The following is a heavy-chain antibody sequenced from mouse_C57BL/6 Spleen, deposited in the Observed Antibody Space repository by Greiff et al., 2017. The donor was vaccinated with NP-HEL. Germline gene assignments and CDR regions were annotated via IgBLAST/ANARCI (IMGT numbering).Heavy chain of an antibody. V-gene: IGHV14-4*01. D-gene: IGHD2-5*01. CDR3: TTNYSNPFPLAY. J-gene: IGHJ3*01. CDR1: GFNIKDDY. Sequence: QLQQSGAELVRPGASVKLSCTASGFNIKDDYMHWVKQRPEQGLEWIGWIDPENGDTEYASKFQGKATRTADTSSNTAYLQLSSLTSEDTAVYYCTTNYSNPFPLAYWGQGTLVTVSA. CDR2: IDPENGDT.